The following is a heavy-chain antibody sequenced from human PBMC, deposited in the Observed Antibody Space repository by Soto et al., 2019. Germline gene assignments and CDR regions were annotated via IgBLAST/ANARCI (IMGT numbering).Heavy chain of an antibody. CDR1: GFTFDDYA. CDR2: ISWNSGSI. V-gene: IGHV3-9*01. J-gene: IGHJ4*02. CDR3: AKDLFREIAVAGTGFDY. Sequence: EVQLVESGGGLVQPGRSLRLSCAASGFTFDDYAMHWVRQAPGKGLEWVSGISWNSGSIGYADSVKGRFTISRDNAKNSLYLQMNSLRAEDTALYYCAKDLFREIAVAGTGFDYWGQGTLVTVSS. D-gene: IGHD6-19*01.